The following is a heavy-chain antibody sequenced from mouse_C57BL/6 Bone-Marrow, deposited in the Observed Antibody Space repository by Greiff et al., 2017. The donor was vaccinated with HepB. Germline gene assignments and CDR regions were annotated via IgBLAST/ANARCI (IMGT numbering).Heavy chain of an antibody. Sequence: EVKLVESGGGLVKPGGSLKLSCAASGFTFSSYAMSWVRQTPEKRLEWVATISDGGSYTYYPDNVKGRFTISRDNAKNNLYLQMSHLKSEDTAMYYCARDRGVTTVVEGFDYWGQGTTLTVSS. CDR3: ARDRGVTTVVEGFDY. J-gene: IGHJ2*01. CDR2: ISDGGSYT. CDR1: GFTFSSYA. D-gene: IGHD1-1*01. V-gene: IGHV5-4*01.